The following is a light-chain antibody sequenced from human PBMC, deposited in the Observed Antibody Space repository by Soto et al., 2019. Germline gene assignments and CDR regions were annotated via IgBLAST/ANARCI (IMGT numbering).Light chain of an antibody. Sequence: IVLTQSPGTLSLSPGEGATLSCRASHSVSSSYLAWYQQKPGQAPRLLIYGASSRATGIPDRFSGSGSGTDFTLTISRLEPEDFAVYYCQQYGSSPPYTFGQGTKLEIK. CDR3: QQYGSSPPYT. CDR1: HSVSSSY. CDR2: GAS. J-gene: IGKJ2*01. V-gene: IGKV3-20*01.